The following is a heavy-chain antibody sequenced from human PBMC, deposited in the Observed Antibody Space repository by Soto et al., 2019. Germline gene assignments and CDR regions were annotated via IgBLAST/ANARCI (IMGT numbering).Heavy chain of an antibody. V-gene: IGHV4-4*07. Sequence: PSETLSLTFTVSGGSISSYYWSWIRQPAGKGLEWIGRIYTSGSTNYNPSLKSRVTMSVDTSKNQFSLKLSSVTAADTAVYYCARDVRSSSWYKNWFDPWGQGTLVTVSS. CDR3: ARDVRSSSWYKNWFDP. J-gene: IGHJ5*02. CDR1: GGSISSYY. D-gene: IGHD6-13*01. CDR2: IYTSGST.